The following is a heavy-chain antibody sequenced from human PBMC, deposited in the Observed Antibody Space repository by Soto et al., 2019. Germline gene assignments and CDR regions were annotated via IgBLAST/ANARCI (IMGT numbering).Heavy chain of an antibody. D-gene: IGHD6-13*01. V-gene: IGHV3-74*01. J-gene: IGHJ4*02. CDR1: GFYFSGYW. CDR3: VRAAARGDS. CDR2: INTDGSDT. Sequence: SGGSLRLSCAASGFYFSGYWMHWVRQVPGKGLVWVSRINTDGSDTLYADSVKGRFTISRDNTNNTLYLQMSSLRAEDTAIYYCVRAAARGDSWGQGTLVTVSS.